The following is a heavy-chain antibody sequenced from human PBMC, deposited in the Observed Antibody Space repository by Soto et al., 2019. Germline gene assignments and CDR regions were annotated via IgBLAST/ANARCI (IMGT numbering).Heavy chain of an antibody. Sequence: GGFLRLSCAASGFTVSSNYMSWVRQAPGKGLEWVSVIYSGGSTYYADSVKGRFTISRHNSKNTLYLQMNSLRAEDTAVYYCARQGSYYYYYGMDVWGQGTTVTVSS. D-gene: IGHD3-10*01. CDR3: ARQGSYYYYYGMDV. J-gene: IGHJ6*02. CDR1: GFTVSSNY. CDR2: IYSGGST. V-gene: IGHV3-53*04.